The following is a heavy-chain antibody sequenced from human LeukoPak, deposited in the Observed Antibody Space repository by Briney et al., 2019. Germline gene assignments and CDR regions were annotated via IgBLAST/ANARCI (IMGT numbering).Heavy chain of an antibody. D-gene: IGHD5-12*01. V-gene: IGHV3-66*01. Sequence: GGSLRLSCAGSGFAFSKFGMIWVRQAPGKGLEWISVLYSSGYTKYADSVRGRFSISRDNSENTLSLQMNSLRAEDTAVYYCAAKGNGYSGTYVFAHWGRGTLVTVSP. CDR3: AAKGNGYSGTYVFAH. CDR1: GFAFSKFG. J-gene: IGHJ4*02. CDR2: LYSSGYT.